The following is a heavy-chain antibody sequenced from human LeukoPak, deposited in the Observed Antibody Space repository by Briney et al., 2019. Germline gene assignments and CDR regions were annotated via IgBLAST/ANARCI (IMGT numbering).Heavy chain of an antibody. J-gene: IGHJ4*02. CDR3: ARGGQEGYNYPYFDS. V-gene: IGHV4-39*01. D-gene: IGHD5-24*01. Sequence: PSETLSFTCSVSGASISSSSYYWGWIRQPPGKGLEWIGSIHYTGSTYYNPSLKSRVTISVDTSKNQFSLKLSSVTAADTAVYYCARGGQEGYNYPYFDSWDQGTLVTVSS. CDR1: GASISSSSYY. CDR2: IHYTGST.